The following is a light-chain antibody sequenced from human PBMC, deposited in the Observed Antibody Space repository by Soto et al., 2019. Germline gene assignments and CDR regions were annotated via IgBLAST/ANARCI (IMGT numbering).Light chain of an antibody. CDR1: QSVSSK. V-gene: IGKV3-15*01. CDR3: QQYGSSPPT. Sequence: EIVMTQSPATLSVSPGERATLSCRASQSVSSKLAWYQQKPGQAPRLLIFAASTRATGIPARFSGGGSGTEFTLTISSLQSEDFALYYCQQYGSSPPTFGQGTKVDI. J-gene: IGKJ1*01. CDR2: AAS.